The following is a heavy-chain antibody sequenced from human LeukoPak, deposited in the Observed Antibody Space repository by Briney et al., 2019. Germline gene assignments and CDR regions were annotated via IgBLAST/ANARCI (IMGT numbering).Heavy chain of an antibody. CDR2: IGRSGSSI. V-gene: IGHV3-11*01. J-gene: IGHJ4*02. CDR1: GFPHRDYY. D-gene: IGHD2/OR15-2a*01. Sequence: NSGGPLRLSCAASGFPHRDYYMSWLPQAPGKGLEGLSYIGRSGSSIHYADSVKGRFTISRDNAKNSLYLQMNSLRAEDTAVYYCARDFRDRSMPIDFWGQGTLVTASS. CDR3: ARDFRDRSMPIDF.